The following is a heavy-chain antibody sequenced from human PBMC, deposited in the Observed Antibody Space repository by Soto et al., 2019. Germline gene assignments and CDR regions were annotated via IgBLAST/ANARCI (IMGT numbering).Heavy chain of an antibody. CDR3: ARDHRRGYCSSTSCSDAFDI. J-gene: IGHJ3*02. CDR2: IYYSGST. Sequence: PSETLSLTCTVSGGSISSYYWSWIRQPPGKGLEWIGYIYYSGSTNYNPSLKSRVTISVDTSKNQFSPKLSSVTAADTAVYYCARDHRRGYCSSTSCSDAFDIWGQGTVVTVSS. D-gene: IGHD2-2*01. V-gene: IGHV4-59*01. CDR1: GGSISSYY.